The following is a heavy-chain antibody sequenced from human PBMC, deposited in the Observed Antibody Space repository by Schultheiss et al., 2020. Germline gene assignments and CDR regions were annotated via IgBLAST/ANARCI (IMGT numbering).Heavy chain of an antibody. CDR3: ARVAITGTTERYYYYYYMDV. Sequence: GGSLRLSCVASGFTFDTYWMTWVRQAPGKGLEWVASIKEDGSEKNYVDSVKGRFTISRDNAKNSLYLQMNSLRAEDTAVYYCARVAITGTTERYYYYYYMDVWGKGTTVTVSS. D-gene: IGHD1-7*01. J-gene: IGHJ6*03. CDR2: IKEDGSEK. V-gene: IGHV3-7*01. CDR1: GFTFDTYW.